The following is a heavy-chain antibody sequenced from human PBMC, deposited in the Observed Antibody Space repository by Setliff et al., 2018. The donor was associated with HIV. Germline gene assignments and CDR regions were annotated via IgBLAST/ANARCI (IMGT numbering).Heavy chain of an antibody. V-gene: IGHV1-18*01. Sequence: ASVQVSCTSYGYTFTSYGLSWVRQAPGQGLEWMGWIIDYNSNTEYAQKLQVRVTMTKDTSTSTAYIELRSLRPDDTAVYFCARRADWFDLWGQGTLVTVSS. J-gene: IGHJ5*02. CDR1: GYTFTSYG. CDR2: IIDYNSNT. CDR3: ARRADWFDL.